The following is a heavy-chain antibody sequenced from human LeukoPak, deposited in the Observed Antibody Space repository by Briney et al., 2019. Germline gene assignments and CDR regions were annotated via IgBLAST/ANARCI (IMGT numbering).Heavy chain of an antibody. Sequence: SVKVSCKASGGTFSSYAISWVRQAPGQGLEWMGRIIPILGIENYAQKFQGRVTITADKSTSTAYMGLSSLSSEEKAVYYCARVITMVRGAANKDYYGMDVWGQGTTVTVSS. CDR1: GGTFSSYA. J-gene: IGHJ6*02. CDR3: ARVITMVRGAANKDYYGMDV. V-gene: IGHV1-69*04. CDR2: IIPILGIE. D-gene: IGHD3-10*01.